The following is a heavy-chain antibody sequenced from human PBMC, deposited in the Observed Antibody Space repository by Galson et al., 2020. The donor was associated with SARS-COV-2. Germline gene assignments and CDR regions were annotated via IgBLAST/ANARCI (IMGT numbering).Heavy chain of an antibody. CDR3: ATTGSTVNRGWFDP. Sequence: ASVKVSCKVSGYSLAELAMHWLRQAPGKGLEWMGGFNYEDGETIFAQKFQGRVTLTEDTSTDTAYMELRSLGSEDTAVYYCATTGSTVNRGWFDPWGQGTLVTVST. D-gene: IGHD4-17*01. J-gene: IGHJ5*02. CDR2: FNYEDGET. V-gene: IGHV1-24*01. CDR1: GYSLAELA.